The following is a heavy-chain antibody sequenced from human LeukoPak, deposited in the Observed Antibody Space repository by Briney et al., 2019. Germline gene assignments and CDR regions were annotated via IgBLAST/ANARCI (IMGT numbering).Heavy chain of an antibody. J-gene: IGHJ4*02. CDR1: GGSISSYY. D-gene: IGHD3-22*01. CDR3: ARIRTYYYDSSGYPFDY. V-gene: IGHV4-59*08. Sequence: SETLSLTCTVSGGSISSYYWSWIRQPPGKGLERIGSIYHSGSTNYNPSLKSRVTISVDTFKNQFSLKLSSVTAADTAVYYCARIRTYYYDSSGYPFDYWGQGTLVTVSS. CDR2: IYHSGST.